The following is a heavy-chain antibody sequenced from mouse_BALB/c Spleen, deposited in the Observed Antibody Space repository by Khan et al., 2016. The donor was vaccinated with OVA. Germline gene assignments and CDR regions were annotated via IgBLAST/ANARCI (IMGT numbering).Heavy chain of an antibody. CDR2: INSDGYST. CDR1: GFTFSAYG. V-gene: IGHV5-6*01. D-gene: IGHD4-1*01. CDR3: ASDLTGSVAY. J-gene: IGHJ3*01. Sequence: EVELVESGGDLVRPGGSLKLSCAASGFTFSAYGMSWVRQSPDKRLEWVATINSDGYSTYYPDRLTGRFIISRDNAKNTLYLQMRSLKSEDTAMYYCASDLTGSVAYWGQGTLVTVSA.